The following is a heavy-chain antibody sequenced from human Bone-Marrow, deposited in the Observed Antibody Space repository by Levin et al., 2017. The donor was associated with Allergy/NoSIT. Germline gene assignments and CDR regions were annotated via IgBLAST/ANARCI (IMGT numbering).Heavy chain of an antibody. CDR2: IDPSDSYT. CDR3: ARRRAYIWETGDAFDI. J-gene: IGHJ3*02. CDR1: GYSFTSYW. D-gene: IGHD3-16*01. Sequence: GESLKISCKGSGYSFTSYWISWVRQMPGKGLEWMGRIDPSDSYTNYSPSFQGHVTISADKSISTAYLQWSSLKASDTAMYYCARRRAYIWETGDAFDIWGQGTMVTVSS. V-gene: IGHV5-10-1*01.